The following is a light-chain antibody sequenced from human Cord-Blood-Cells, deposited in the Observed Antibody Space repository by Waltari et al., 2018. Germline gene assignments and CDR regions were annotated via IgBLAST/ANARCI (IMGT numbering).Light chain of an antibody. V-gene: IGLV2-23*01. CDR2: EGS. CDR3: CSYAGSSTVV. Sequence: QSALTLPASVSGSPGQSITISCTGTSRDVGSYNLVSWYQQHPGKAPKLMIYEGSKRPSGVSNRFSGSKSGNTASLTISGLQAEDEADYYCCSYAGSSTVVFGGGTKLTVL. J-gene: IGLJ2*01. CDR1: SRDVGSYNL.